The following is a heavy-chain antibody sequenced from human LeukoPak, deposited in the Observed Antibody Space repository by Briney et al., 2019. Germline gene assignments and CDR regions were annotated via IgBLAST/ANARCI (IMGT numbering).Heavy chain of an antibody. D-gene: IGHD3-16*02. CDR2: IKQEGNDK. CDR3: ARGGSDYVWGSHRHYFDN. V-gene: IGHV3-7*01. CDR1: GFKFNDYW. J-gene: IGHJ4*02. Sequence: GGSLRLSCAVSGFKFNDYWMNWIRQAPGKGLEWVANIKQEGNDKHYVDSVKGRFTISRDNAENSVYLQMDSLRVEDTAVYYCARGGSDYVWGSHRHYFDNRGQGVLVTVSS.